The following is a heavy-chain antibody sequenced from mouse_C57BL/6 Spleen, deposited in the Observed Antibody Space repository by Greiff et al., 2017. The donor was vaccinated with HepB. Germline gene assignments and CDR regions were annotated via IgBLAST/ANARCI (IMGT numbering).Heavy chain of an antibody. Sequence: EVKLVESGGGLVKPGGSLKLSCAASGFTFSDYGMHWVRQAPEKGLEWVAYISSGSSTIYYADTVKGRFTISRDNAKNTLFLQMTSLRSEDTAMYYCARGTAQATSFAYWGQGTLVTVSA. V-gene: IGHV5-17*01. D-gene: IGHD3-2*02. CDR3: ARGTAQATSFAY. CDR2: ISSGSSTI. CDR1: GFTFSDYG. J-gene: IGHJ3*01.